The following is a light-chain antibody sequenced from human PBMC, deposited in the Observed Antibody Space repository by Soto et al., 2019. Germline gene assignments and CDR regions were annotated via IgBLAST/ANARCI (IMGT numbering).Light chain of an antibody. CDR1: QDIQNA. J-gene: IGKJ1*01. CDR2: AAS. CDR3: LQHGSNVWT. Sequence: DIQMTQSPSSLSASVGDRVTITCRASQDIQNALGWYRQKPGKAPERLSYAASSLQSGVPSRISGSRSGTEFTLIITRLQPEDFATYYCLQHGSNVWTFGQGTKVEIK. V-gene: IGKV1-17*01.